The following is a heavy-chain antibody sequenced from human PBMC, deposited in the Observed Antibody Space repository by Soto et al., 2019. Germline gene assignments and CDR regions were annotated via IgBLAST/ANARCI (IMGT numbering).Heavy chain of an antibody. V-gene: IGHV1-2*02. CDR3: AGAAVTGTAGLDF. Sequence: ASLKVSCNATGYTFSGFYMHWVRQAPGQGLEWMGWINPNSGGTKSAEKFQGRVTMTRDTSISTAYMELSRLTSDDTDVYYCAGAAVTGTAGLDFWGQGTQVTVSS. D-gene: IGHD6-19*01. CDR2: INPNSGGT. J-gene: IGHJ4*02. CDR1: GYTFSGFY.